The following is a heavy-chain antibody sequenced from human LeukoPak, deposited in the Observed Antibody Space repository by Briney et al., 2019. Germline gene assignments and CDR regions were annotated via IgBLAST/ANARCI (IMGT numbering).Heavy chain of an antibody. CDR3: ARDPGAAGGSSSSYY. Sequence: GRSLRLSCAASGFTFSSYAMHWVRQAPGKGLERVAVISYDGSNKYYADSVKGRFTISRDNSKNTLYLKMNSLRAEDTAVYYCARDPGAAGGSSSSYYWGQGTLVTVSS. CDR1: GFTFSSYA. D-gene: IGHD6-6*01. V-gene: IGHV3-30*01. J-gene: IGHJ4*02. CDR2: ISYDGSNK.